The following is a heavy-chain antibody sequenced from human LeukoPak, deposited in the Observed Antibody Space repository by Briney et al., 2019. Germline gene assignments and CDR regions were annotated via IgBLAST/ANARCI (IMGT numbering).Heavy chain of an antibody. V-gene: IGHV3-74*01. CDR3: ARVRFGYSSIPFDY. Sequence: PGGSLRLSCAASGFTFSSYWMHWVRQAPGKGLVWVSRINSDGSSTSYADSVKGRFTISRDNAKNTLYLQMNSLGAEDTAVYYCARVRFGYSSIPFDYWGQGTLVTVSS. CDR2: INSDGSST. J-gene: IGHJ4*02. D-gene: IGHD6-19*01. CDR1: GFTFSSYW.